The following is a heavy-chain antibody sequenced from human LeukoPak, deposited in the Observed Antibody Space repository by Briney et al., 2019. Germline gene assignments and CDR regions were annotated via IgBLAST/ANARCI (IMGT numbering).Heavy chain of an antibody. D-gene: IGHD6-19*01. V-gene: IGHV3-73*01. Sequence: GGSLRLSCAASGFTFSGSAMHWVRQASGKGLEWVGRIRSKPNSYATEYAASVKGRFTISRDDSKNTAYLQMNSLKTEDTAVYYCTSSDNSGWYWGQGTLVTVSS. CDR3: TSSDNSGWY. J-gene: IGHJ4*02. CDR1: GFTFSGSA. CDR2: IRSKPNSYAT.